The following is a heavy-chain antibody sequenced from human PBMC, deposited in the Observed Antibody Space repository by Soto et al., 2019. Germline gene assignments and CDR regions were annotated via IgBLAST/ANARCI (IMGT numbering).Heavy chain of an antibody. CDR2: ISHDGSNQ. CDR1: GFSFSDFG. CDR3: AKETRSRAVTATRVNGMDV. Sequence: QVQLVESGGGVVQPGRSLRLSCAPSGFSFSDFGMHWVRQAPGKGLEWVAAISHDGSNQYYGESVKGRFSISRDHSNNRLYLQMNILKVEDSAIYFCAKETRSRAVTATRVNGMDVWGQGTTVTVSS. J-gene: IGHJ6*02. D-gene: IGHD2-21*02. V-gene: IGHV3-30*18.